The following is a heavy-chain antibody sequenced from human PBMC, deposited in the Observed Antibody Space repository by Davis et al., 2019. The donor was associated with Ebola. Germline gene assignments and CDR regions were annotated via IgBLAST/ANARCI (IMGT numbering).Heavy chain of an antibody. J-gene: IGHJ5*02. CDR1: GGSFSGCY. CDR3: ARQGWSGYSLRHWLDP. V-gene: IGHV4-39*01. D-gene: IGHD3-3*01. CDR2: SYYSGIT. Sequence: SETLSLTCAVYGGSFSGCYWSWSRQRPGKGLEWIGSSYYSGITYYNPSLKSRVTISVDTSKNQFALKLRSVTAADTAVYDCARQGWSGYSLRHWLDPWGRGTLVTVSS.